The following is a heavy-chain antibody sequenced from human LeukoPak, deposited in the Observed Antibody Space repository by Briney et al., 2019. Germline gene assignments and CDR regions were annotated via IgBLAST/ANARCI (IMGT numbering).Heavy chain of an antibody. J-gene: IGHJ4*02. D-gene: IGHD1-1*01. CDR3: ARDRFLERSEGYFDY. Sequence: GSSVKVSCKASGGTFSSYAISWVRQAPGQGLEWMGWINPNSGGTNYAQKFQGRVTMTRDTSISTAYMELSRLRSDDTAVYYCARDRFLERSEGYFDYWGQGTLVTVSS. CDR2: INPNSGGT. V-gene: IGHV1-2*02. CDR1: GGTFSSYA.